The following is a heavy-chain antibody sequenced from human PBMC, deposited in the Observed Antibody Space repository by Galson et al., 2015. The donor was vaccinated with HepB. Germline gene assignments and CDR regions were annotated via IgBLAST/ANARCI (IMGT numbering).Heavy chain of an antibody. CDR3: AKVRGITIFGVVIPDYMDV. CDR2: ISYDGSNK. Sequence: SLRLSCAASGFTFSSYGMHWVRQAPGKGLEWVAVISYDGSNKYYADSVKGRFTISRDNSKNTLYLQMNSLRAEDTAVYYCAKVRGITIFGVVIPDYMDVWGKGTTVTVSS. D-gene: IGHD3-3*01. V-gene: IGHV3-30*18. J-gene: IGHJ6*03. CDR1: GFTFSSYG.